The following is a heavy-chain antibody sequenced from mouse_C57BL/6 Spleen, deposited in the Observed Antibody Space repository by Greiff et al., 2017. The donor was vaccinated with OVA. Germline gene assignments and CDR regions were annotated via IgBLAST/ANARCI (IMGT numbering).Heavy chain of an antibody. CDR3: ARGYGSSPYAMDY. CDR1: GYTFTSYW. CDR2: IDPSDSYT. V-gene: IGHV1-69*01. D-gene: IGHD1-1*01. J-gene: IGHJ4*01. Sequence: QVQLKQPGAELVMPGASVKLSCKASGYTFTSYWMHWVKQRPGQGLEWIGEIDPSDSYTNYNQKFKGKSTLTVDKSSSTAYMQLSSLTSEDSAVYYCARGYGSSPYAMDYWGQGTSVTVSS.